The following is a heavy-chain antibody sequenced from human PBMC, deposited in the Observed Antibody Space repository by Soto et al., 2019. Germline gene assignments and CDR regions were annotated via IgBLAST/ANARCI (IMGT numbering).Heavy chain of an antibody. V-gene: IGHV1-69*12. CDR3: ARSITIFGVVINYCWFDP. CDR1: GGTFSSYA. D-gene: IGHD3-3*01. Sequence: QVQLVQSGAEVKKPGSSVKVSCKASGGTFSSYAISWVRQAPGQGLEWMGGIIPIFGTANYAQKFQGRVTITAAESTSTAYMELSSLRSEDTAVYYCARSITIFGVVINYCWFDPWGQGTLVTVSS. CDR2: IIPIFGTA. J-gene: IGHJ5*02.